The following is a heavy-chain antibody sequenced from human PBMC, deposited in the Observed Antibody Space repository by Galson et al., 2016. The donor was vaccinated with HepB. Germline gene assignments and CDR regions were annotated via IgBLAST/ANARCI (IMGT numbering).Heavy chain of an antibody. V-gene: IGHV2-5*02. D-gene: IGHD3-16*01. J-gene: IGHJ3*02. Sequence: PALVKPTQTLTLTCTLSGISVSTIGVGVGWIRQPPGKALEWLALIYWDDDKRYSPSVKRRLTITKDTSRNQVVLTMTNMDLVDTGTYYCAHSLIDRVGDVFDIWGQGTMVIVSS. CDR3: AHSLIDRVGDVFDI. CDR2: IYWDDDK. CDR1: GISVSTIGVG.